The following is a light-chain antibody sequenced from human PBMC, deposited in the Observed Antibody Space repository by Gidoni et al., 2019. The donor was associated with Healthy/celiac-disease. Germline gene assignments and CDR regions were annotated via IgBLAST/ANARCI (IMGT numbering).Light chain of an antibody. CDR2: YVS. J-gene: IGLJ1*01. Sequence: QSALTPPRSVSGSPGQSVPISCTGTRSDVGGYNYVSWYQQHPGKAPKLMIYYVSKRPSGVPDRFSGSKSGNTASLTISGLQAEDEADYYCCSYAGSYTYVFGTGTKVTVL. V-gene: IGLV2-11*01. CDR1: RSDVGGYNY. CDR3: CSYAGSYTYV.